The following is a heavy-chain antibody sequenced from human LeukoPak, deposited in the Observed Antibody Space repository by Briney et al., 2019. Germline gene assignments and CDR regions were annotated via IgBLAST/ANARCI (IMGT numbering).Heavy chain of an antibody. V-gene: IGHV4-4*07. Sequence: PSETLSLTCTVSGGSISSYYWSWIRQPAGKGLEWIGRIYTSGSTNYNPSLKSRVTMSVDTSKNQFSLKLSSVTAADTAVYYCARQVYYGGYYYYYMDVWGKGTTVTVSS. J-gene: IGHJ6*03. CDR3: ARQVYYGGYYYYYMDV. D-gene: IGHD3-10*01. CDR1: GGSISSYY. CDR2: IYTSGST.